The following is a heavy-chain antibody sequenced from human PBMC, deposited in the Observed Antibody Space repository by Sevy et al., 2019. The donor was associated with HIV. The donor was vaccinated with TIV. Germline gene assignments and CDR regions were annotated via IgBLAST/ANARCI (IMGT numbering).Heavy chain of an antibody. CDR2: ILYEGINK. J-gene: IGHJ4*02. Sequence: GGSLRLSCAASGFSFDRYGMHWVRQAPGKGLEWVAAILYEGINKDYGDSVRGRFTISRDNSKNTLYLQMNSLRVDDTAVYYCATGRDYGSGCYDYWGPGTLVTVSS. V-gene: IGHV3-33*01. D-gene: IGHD3-10*01. CDR3: ATGRDYGSGCYDY. CDR1: GFSFDRYG.